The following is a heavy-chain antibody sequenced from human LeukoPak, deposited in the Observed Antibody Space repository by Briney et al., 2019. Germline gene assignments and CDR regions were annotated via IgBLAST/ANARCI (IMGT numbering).Heavy chain of an antibody. CDR1: GGSFSGYY. CDR2: INHSGST. D-gene: IGHD2-15*01. V-gene: IGHV4-34*01. Sequence: SETLSLTCAVYGGSFSGYYWSWIRQPPGKGLEWIGEINHSGSTNYNPSLKSRVTISVDTSKNQFSLKLSSVTAADTAVYYCARRGVGRVVVAAGAFDIWGQGTMVTVSS. J-gene: IGHJ3*02. CDR3: ARRGVGRVVVAAGAFDI.